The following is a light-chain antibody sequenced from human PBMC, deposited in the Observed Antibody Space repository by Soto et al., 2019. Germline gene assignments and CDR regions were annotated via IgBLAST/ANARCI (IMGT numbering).Light chain of an antibody. J-gene: IGLJ2*01. CDR2: RNN. CDR1: SSNIGSNY. V-gene: IGLV1-47*01. Sequence: SVLTQPPSASGTPGQRVTISCSGSSSNIGSNYVYWYQQLPGTAPKLLIYRNNQRPSGVPDRFSGSKSGTSASLAISGLRSEDEADYYCAAWDDRLSGWVFGGGTKLTVL. CDR3: AAWDDRLSGWV.